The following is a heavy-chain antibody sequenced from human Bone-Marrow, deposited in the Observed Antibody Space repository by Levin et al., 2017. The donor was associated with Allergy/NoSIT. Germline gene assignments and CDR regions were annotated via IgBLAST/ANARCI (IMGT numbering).Heavy chain of an antibody. CDR3: ARDGFKYSSSWSGVFDY. Sequence: GESLKISCAASGFTFSSYGMHWVRQAPGKGLEWVAVIWYDGSNKYYADSVKGRFTISRDNSKNTLYLQMNSLRAEDTAVYYCARDGFKYSSSWSGVFDYWGQGTLVTVSS. D-gene: IGHD6-13*01. J-gene: IGHJ4*02. CDR1: GFTFSSYG. V-gene: IGHV3-33*01. CDR2: IWYDGSNK.